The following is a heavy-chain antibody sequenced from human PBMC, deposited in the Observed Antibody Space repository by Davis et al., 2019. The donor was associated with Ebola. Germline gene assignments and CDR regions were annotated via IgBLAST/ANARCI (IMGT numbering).Heavy chain of an antibody. CDR3: TTTTSYFDY. J-gene: IGHJ4*02. V-gene: IGHV3-73*01. CDR2: IRSKANSYAT. Sequence: PGGSLRLSCAASGFTFSSYEMNWVRQAPGKGLEWVGRIRSKANSYATAYAASVKGRFTISRDDSKNTAYLQMNSLKTEDTAVYYCTTTTSYFDYWGQGTLVTVSS. CDR1: GFTFSSYE. D-gene: IGHD1-14*01.